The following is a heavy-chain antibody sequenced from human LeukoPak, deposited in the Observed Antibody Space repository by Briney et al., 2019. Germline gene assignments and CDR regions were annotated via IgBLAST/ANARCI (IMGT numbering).Heavy chain of an antibody. J-gene: IGHJ3*02. D-gene: IGHD3-3*01. V-gene: IGHV1-2*02. CDR1: GYTFTGYY. CDR2: INPNSGGT. Sequence: ASAKVSCKASGYTFTGYYMHWVRQAPGQGLEWMGWINPNSGGTNYAQKFQGRVTMTRDTSISTAYMELSSLRSEDTAVYYCARGLDYDFWSGYYQGNAFDIWGQGTMVTVSS. CDR3: ARGLDYDFWSGYYQGNAFDI.